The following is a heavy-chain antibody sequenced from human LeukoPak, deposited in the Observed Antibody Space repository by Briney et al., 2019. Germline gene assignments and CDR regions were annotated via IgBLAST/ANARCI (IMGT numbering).Heavy chain of an antibody. J-gene: IGHJ3*02. V-gene: IGHV3-11*01. CDR2: ISSSGSTI. D-gene: IGHD3-10*01. CDR1: GFTFSDYY. CDR3: AKERITMVRGVIGPDAFDI. Sequence: PGGSLRLSCAASGFTFSDYYMSWIRQAPGKGLEWVSYISSSGSTIYYADSVKGRFTISRDNAKNSLYLQMNSLRAEDTAVYYCAKERITMVRGVIGPDAFDIWGQGTMVTVSS.